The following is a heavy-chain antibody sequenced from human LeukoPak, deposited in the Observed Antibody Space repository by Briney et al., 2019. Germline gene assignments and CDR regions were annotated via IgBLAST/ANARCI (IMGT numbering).Heavy chain of an antibody. V-gene: IGHV1-8*01. CDR2: MNPNTGRT. J-gene: IGHJ4*02. CDR1: RYTFTSYD. CDR3: ARLSQTPDYYSNGGYYYLGY. Sequence: ASVKVSCKASRYTFTSYDINWVREAAGQGLEWMGWMNPNTGRTGFAQKFQGRLTMTRDTSTSTAYMELSSLRSEDTAVYYCARLSQTPDYYSNGGYYYLGYWGQGTPVTVSS. D-gene: IGHD3-22*01.